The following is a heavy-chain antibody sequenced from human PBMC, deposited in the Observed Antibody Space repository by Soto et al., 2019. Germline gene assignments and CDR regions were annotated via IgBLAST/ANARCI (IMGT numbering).Heavy chain of an antibody. D-gene: IGHD4-4*01. J-gene: IGHJ6*02. CDR2: ISYDGSNK. CDR3: ATRDVTTSYGMDV. CDR1: GFTFSSYG. V-gene: IGHV3-30*03. Sequence: QVQLVESGGGVVQPGRSLRLSCAASGFTFSSYGMHWVRQAPGKGLEWVAVISYDGSNKYYADSVKGRFTISRDNSKNTLELQMNSLRAEDTAVYYGATRDVTTSYGMDVWGQGTTVTVSS.